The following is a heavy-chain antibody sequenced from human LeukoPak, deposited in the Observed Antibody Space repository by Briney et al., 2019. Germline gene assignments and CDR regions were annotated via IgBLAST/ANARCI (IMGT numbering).Heavy chain of an antibody. J-gene: IGHJ4*02. D-gene: IGHD3-22*01. CDR1: GFTFTSYA. V-gene: IGHV3-23*01. CDR3: AKESGDDSSGYYEVFDY. CDR2: ISGPGGST. Sequence: GGSLRLSCTASGFTFTSYAMSWVRQAPGKGLEWVSVISGPGGSTNHADSVKGRFTISRDNSKNTLYLQMNSLRAEDTAVYYCAKESGDDSSGYYEVFDYWGQGTLVTVSS.